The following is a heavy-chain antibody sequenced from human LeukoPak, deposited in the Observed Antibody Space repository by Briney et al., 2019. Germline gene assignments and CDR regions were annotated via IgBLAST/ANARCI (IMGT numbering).Heavy chain of an antibody. V-gene: IGHV1-2*02. CDR1: GYTFTGYY. Sequence: GASVKVSCKASGYTFTGYYMHWVRQAPGQGLEWMGWINPNSGGTDYAQKFQGRVTMTRDTSISTAYMELSRLRSDDTAVYYCASRITMVRGTGAFDIWGQGTMVTVSS. CDR3: ASRITMVRGTGAFDI. D-gene: IGHD3-10*01. CDR2: INPNSGGT. J-gene: IGHJ3*02.